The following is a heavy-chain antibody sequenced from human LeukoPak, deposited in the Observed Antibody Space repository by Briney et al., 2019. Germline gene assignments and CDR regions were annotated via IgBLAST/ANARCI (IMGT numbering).Heavy chain of an antibody. D-gene: IGHD5-18*01. V-gene: IGHV4-59*11. J-gene: IGHJ3*02. CDR2: NYYSGIP. CDR3: ARTIYSYGYADAFDI. CDR1: GGSISSHY. Sequence: SETLSLTCTVSGGSISSHYWSWTRQPPGKGLEWIGNNYYSGIPNFNPSLRSRVTTSVDTSKNQVSLKLSSVTAADTAVYYCARTIYSYGYADAFDIWGQGTMVTVSS.